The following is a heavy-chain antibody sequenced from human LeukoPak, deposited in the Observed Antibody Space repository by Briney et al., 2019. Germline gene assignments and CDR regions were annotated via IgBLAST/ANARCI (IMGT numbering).Heavy chain of an antibody. CDR1: GGSISIYY. J-gene: IGHJ5*02. CDR3: ARHGDWNWFDP. Sequence: SETLSLTCTVSGGSISIYYWSWIRQPPGKGLEWIGYIYYSGSTNYNPSLKSRVTISVDTSKNQFSLKLTSVTAADTAVYYCARHGDWNWFDPWGQGTLVTVSS. D-gene: IGHD4-17*01. V-gene: IGHV4-59*01. CDR2: IYYSGST.